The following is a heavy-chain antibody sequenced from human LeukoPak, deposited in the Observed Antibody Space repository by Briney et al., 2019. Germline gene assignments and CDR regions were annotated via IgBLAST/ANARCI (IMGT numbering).Heavy chain of an antibody. CDR3: ARDMGAPDYGSYSVDY. CDR2: IHYSGSA. CDR1: GVSVSSGSYY. Sequence: SETLSLTCTVSGVSVSSGSYYWSWIRQPPGRGLEWIAYIHYSGSAAYNPSLKSRVTISRDMSTNQFSLKMTSVTAADTAVYFCARDMGAPDYGSYSVDYWGQGTLVTVSS. J-gene: IGHJ4*02. V-gene: IGHV4-61*01. D-gene: IGHD4-23*01.